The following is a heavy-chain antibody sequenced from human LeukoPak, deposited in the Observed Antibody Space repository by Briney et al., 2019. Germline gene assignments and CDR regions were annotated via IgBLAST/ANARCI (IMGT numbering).Heavy chain of an antibody. CDR2: ISTSGSA. J-gene: IGHJ2*01. V-gene: IGHV4-4*07. CDR3: ARERAYGWEPLPRYFDL. CDR1: GGSISSYY. D-gene: IGHD1-26*01. Sequence: SETLSLTCTVSGGSISSYYWSWIRQPAGKGLESIGHISTSGSANYNPSLKSRVTMSVDTSKNQFSLKLTSVTAADTAVYYCARERAYGWEPLPRYFDLWGRGTLVTVSS.